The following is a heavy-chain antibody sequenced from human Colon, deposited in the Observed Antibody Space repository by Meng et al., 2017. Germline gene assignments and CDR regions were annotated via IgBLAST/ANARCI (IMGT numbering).Heavy chain of an antibody. V-gene: IGHV3-15*01. CDR3: TTDPLWELLTGRPFAD. J-gene: IGHJ4*01. D-gene: IGHD1-26*01. Sequence: GGSLTLSCAASRFTFSNAWMSWVRQAPGKGLEWVGRIKSKTDGGTTDYAAPVKGRFTISRDDSKNTLYLQMNSLKTEDTAVYYCTTDPLWELLTGRPFADWGHGNRVT. CDR2: IKSKTDGGTT. CDR1: RFTFSNAW.